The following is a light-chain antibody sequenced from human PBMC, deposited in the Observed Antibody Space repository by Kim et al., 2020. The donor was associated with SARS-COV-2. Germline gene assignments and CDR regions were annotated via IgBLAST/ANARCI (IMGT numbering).Light chain of an antibody. CDR3: QAWDSSIVV. J-gene: IGLJ2*01. CDR1: KLGDKY. Sequence: SYELTQPPSVSVSPGQTASITCSGDKLGDKYACWYQQKPGQSPVLVIYQDSKRPSGIPKRFSGSNSGNTATLTISGTQAMDEADYYCQAWDSSIVVFGGGTQLTVL. CDR2: QDS. V-gene: IGLV3-1*01.